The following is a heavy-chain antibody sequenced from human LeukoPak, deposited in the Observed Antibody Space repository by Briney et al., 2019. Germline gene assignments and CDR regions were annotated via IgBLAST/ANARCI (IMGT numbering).Heavy chain of an antibody. V-gene: IGHV4-39*07. Sequence: PSETLSLTCTVSGGSISSSSYYWGWIRQPPGKGLEWIGSIYYSGSTYHNPSLKSRVTISVDTSKNQFSLKLSPVTAADTAVYYCARGAYYDSSGYYIPVNWFDPWGQGTLVTVSS. CDR1: GGSISSSSYY. J-gene: IGHJ5*02. CDR3: ARGAYYDSSGYYIPVNWFDP. CDR2: IYYSGST. D-gene: IGHD3-22*01.